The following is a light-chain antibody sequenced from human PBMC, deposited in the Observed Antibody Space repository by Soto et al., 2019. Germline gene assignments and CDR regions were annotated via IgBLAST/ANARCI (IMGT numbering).Light chain of an antibody. CDR2: AAS. V-gene: IGKV1-9*01. J-gene: IGKJ3*01. CDR3: QHRDT. CDR1: QGITSY. Sequence: DIQLTQSPSFLSASVGDRVTITCRASQGITSYLAWYQQKPGKAPKLLIYAASTLQSWVPSRFSGSGSGTEFTLAISSLQPEDSATYYCQHRDTFGPGTKVDVK.